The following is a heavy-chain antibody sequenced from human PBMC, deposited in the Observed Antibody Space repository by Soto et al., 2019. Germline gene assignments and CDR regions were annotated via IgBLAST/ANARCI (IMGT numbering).Heavy chain of an antibody. V-gene: IGHV3-30-3*01. Sequence: QVQLVESGGGVVQPGRSLRLSCAASGFTFSNYAMHWVRQAPGKGLEWVAVMSNDGSKTYYADSVKGRFTISRDNSKNTLYLQMNTLRAEDTAVYYCAKEWGEWLAPVVDAWGQGTTVTVSS. CDR1: GFTFSNYA. J-gene: IGHJ6*02. D-gene: IGHD6-19*01. CDR2: MSNDGSKT. CDR3: AKEWGEWLAPVVDA.